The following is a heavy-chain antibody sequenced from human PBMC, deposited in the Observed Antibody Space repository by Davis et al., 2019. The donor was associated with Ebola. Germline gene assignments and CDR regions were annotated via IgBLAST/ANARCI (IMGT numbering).Heavy chain of an antibody. CDR3: ARGLYWPNYYYYGMDV. D-gene: IGHD2-8*02. CDR2: ISSSGSTI. CDR1: GFTLSDYY. J-gene: IGHJ6*02. Sequence: GGSLRLSCAASGFTLSDYYMSWIRQAPGKGLEWVSYISSSGSTIYYADSVKGRFTISRDNAKNSLYLQMNSLRAEDTAVYYCARGLYWPNYYYYGMDVWGQGTTVTVSS. V-gene: IGHV3-11*01.